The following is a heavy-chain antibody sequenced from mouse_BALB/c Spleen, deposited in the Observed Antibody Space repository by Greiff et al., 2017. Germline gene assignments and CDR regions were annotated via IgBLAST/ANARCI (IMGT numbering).Heavy chain of an antibody. Sequence: DVQLQESGPGLVKPSQSLSLTCSVTGYSITSGYYWNWIRQFPGNKLEWMGYISYDGSNNYNPSLKNRISITRDTSKNQFFLKLNSVTTEDTATYYCASNYDYDAWFAYWGQGTLVTVSA. J-gene: IGHJ3*01. CDR2: ISYDGSN. CDR1: GYSITSGYY. CDR3: ASNYDYDAWFAY. V-gene: IGHV3-6*02. D-gene: IGHD2-4*01.